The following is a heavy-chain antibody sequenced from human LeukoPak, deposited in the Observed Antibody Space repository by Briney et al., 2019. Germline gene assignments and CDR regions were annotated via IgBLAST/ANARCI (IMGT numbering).Heavy chain of an antibody. CDR1: GFTFSSFG. J-gene: IGHJ4*02. CDR2: ISGSGGST. CDR3: ARSGLSRFDY. Sequence: GGSLRLSCAASGFTFSSFGMTWVRQAPGKGLEWVSVISGSGGSTYYADSVKGRFTISRDNSKNTLYLQMNSLRADDTAVYYCARSGLSRFDYWGQGTLVTVSS. D-gene: IGHD4/OR15-4a*01. V-gene: IGHV3-23*01.